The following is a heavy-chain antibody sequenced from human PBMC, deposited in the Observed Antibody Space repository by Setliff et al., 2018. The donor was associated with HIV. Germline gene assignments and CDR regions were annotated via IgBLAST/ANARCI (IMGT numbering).Heavy chain of an antibody. CDR1: GYAFASYG. Sequence: ASVKVSCKASGYAFASYGLNWVRQAPGQGIEWMGWINTHSGNPTYAQAFTGRFVFSLDTPVSTAYLQISSLRAEDTAVYYCARFYDSGASYSDDAFDIWGQGTMVTVS. J-gene: IGHJ3*02. CDR2: INTHSGNP. V-gene: IGHV7-4-1*02. D-gene: IGHD3-22*01. CDR3: ARFYDSGASYSDDAFDI.